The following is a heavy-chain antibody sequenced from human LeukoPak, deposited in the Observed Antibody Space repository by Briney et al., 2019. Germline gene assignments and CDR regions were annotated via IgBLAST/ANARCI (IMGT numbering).Heavy chain of an antibody. CDR1: GFTFSSYA. CDR2: ISYDGSNK. V-gene: IGHV3-30-3*01. D-gene: IGHD4-17*01. Sequence: GGSLRLSCAASGFTFSSYAMHWVRQAPGKGLEWVAVISYDGSNKYYADSVKSRFTISRDNSKNTLYLQMNSLRAEDTAVYYCARDRPTTVTTSGFDYWGQGTLVTVSS. J-gene: IGHJ4*02. CDR3: ARDRPTTVTTSGFDY.